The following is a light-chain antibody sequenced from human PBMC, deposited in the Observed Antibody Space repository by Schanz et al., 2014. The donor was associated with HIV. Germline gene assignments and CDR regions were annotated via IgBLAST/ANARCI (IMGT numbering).Light chain of an antibody. Sequence: DIQMTQSPSSLSASVGDRVTITCRTSRSISTYLNWYQQKPGKAPKFLIYAASSLQSGVPSRFSGSGSGTTFTLTISSLQPDDFATYYCQQYNRYSATFGPGTNLELK. CDR2: AAS. V-gene: IGKV1-39*01. J-gene: IGKJ2*01. CDR3: QQYNRYSAT. CDR1: RSISTY.